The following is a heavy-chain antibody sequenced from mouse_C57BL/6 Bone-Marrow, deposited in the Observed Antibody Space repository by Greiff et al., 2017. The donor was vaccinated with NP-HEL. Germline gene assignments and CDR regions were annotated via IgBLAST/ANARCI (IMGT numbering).Heavy chain of an antibody. D-gene: IGHD2-14*01. CDR1: GFTFSNYW. CDR3: AGGVQSSFAD. J-gene: IGHJ3*01. CDR2: IRLKSDNYAT. Sequence: EVKLQESGGGLVQPGGSMKLSCVASGFTFSNYWMNWVRQSPEKGLEWVAQIRLKSDNYATHYAASVKGRFTISRDDSKSSVYLQMNNLRAEDTRIYYCAGGVQSSFADWGQGTLVTVSA. V-gene: IGHV6-3*01.